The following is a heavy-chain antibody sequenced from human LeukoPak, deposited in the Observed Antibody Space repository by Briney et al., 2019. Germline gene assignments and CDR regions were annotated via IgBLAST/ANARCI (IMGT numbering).Heavy chain of an antibody. CDR3: AKRGVVVRVFLVGFHKEAYYFDS. J-gene: IGHJ4*02. CDR1: GFTFSSYS. CDR2: LSGSAGGS. V-gene: IGHV3-23*01. D-gene: IGHD3-16*02. Sequence: PGGSLRLSCAASGFTFSSYSMTWVRQAPGKGLEWVAGLSGSAGGSNYADSVKGSFTISRDNSKNTLFLQMVRLRAEDTAVYFCAKRGVVVRVFLVGFHKEAYYFDSWGQGALVTVSS.